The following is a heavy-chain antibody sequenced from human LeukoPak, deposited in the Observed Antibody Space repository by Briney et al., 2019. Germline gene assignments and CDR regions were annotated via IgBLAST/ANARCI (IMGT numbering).Heavy chain of an antibody. CDR3: ARAPSPYYYDSSAYYSDY. D-gene: IGHD3-22*01. CDR2: MNPYTGKT. J-gene: IGHJ4*02. Sequence: ASVKVSCKASGYTFTSFDINWVRQAAGQGLEWLGWMNPYTGKTGYAQKFQGRVTFTGDTSIRTAYMEVSSLTSEDTAVYYCARAPSPYYYDSSAYYSDYWGQGTLVTVSS. CDR1: GYTFTSFD. V-gene: IGHV1-8*03.